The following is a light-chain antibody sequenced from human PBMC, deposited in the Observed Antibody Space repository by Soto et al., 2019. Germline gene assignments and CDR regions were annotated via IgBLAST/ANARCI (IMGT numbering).Light chain of an antibody. CDR2: GSS. CDR1: QSVSSTY. CDR3: QQYGSSSWT. V-gene: IGKV3-20*01. Sequence: ELVLTQSPGTLSLAPGKRATLSCSTSQSVSSTYLAWYQQQPGQAPRLLIYGSSNRATGIPDRFSGSGSGTDFTLTISRLEPEDFAVYYCQQYGSSSWTFGQGTKVDIK. J-gene: IGKJ1*01.